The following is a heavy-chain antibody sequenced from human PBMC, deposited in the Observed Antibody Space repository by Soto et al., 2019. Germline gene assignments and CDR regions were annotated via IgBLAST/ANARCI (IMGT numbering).Heavy chain of an antibody. J-gene: IGHJ3*02. Sequence: SETLSLTCTVSGASISSNTYFWGWIRQPPGKGLEWIGTIYSPGNTYYHPSLKSRLTISLDTSKNQFSLNLSSVTAADTAVYYCARHLPHQPAALDIWGQGTMVTVSS. CDR2: IYSPGNT. V-gene: IGHV4-39*01. D-gene: IGHD2-2*01. CDR3: ARHLPHQPAALDI. CDR1: GASISSNTYF.